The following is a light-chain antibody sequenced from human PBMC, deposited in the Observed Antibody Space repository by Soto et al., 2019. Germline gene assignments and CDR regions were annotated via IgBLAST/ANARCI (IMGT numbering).Light chain of an antibody. Sequence: DIQMTQSPSSLSASVGDRVTVTCRASQSIRSYLNWYQQKPGKAPKLLIYAASRLQSGVPSRFSGSGSGTDFTLTISRVQPEDFATYYCQQSFSTPPLFTFGPGTKVEIK. CDR2: AAS. J-gene: IGKJ3*01. V-gene: IGKV1-39*01. CDR3: QQSFSTPPLFT. CDR1: QSIRSY.